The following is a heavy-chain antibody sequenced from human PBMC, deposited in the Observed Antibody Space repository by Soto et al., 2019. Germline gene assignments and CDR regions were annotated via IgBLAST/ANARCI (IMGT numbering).Heavy chain of an antibody. J-gene: IGHJ4*02. D-gene: IGHD3-22*01. CDR2: ISGSGGSK. V-gene: IGHV3-23*01. Sequence: EVQLLESGGGLVQPGGSLRLSCAASGFTFSSYAMSWVRQAPGKGLEWVSAISGSGGSKYYADSVKGRFTISRDNSKNTLYLQMNSLRAEDTAVYYCAKGTYYYDSSGCFDYWGQGTLVTVSS. CDR3: AKGTYYYDSSGCFDY. CDR1: GFTFSSYA.